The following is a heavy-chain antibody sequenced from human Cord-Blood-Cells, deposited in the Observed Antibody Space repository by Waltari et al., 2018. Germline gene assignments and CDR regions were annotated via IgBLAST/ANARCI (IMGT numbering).Heavy chain of an antibody. Sequence: QLQLQESGPGLVKPSETLSLPCTVSGGSISSSSYYWGWIRQPPGKGLEWIGSIYYSGSTSYNPSLKSRVTISVETSKNQFSLKLSSVTAADTAVYYCARHMDFWSGYYFDYWGQGTLVTVSS. J-gene: IGHJ4*02. D-gene: IGHD3-3*01. V-gene: IGHV4-39*01. CDR1: GGSISSSSYY. CDR3: ARHMDFWSGYYFDY. CDR2: IYYSGST.